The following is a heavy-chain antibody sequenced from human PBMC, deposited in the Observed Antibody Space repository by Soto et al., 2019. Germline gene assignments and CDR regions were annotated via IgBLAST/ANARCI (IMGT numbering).Heavy chain of an antibody. CDR3: AKWGAIAAANENYYFDY. CDR1: GFTFSSYG. V-gene: IGHV3-30*18. D-gene: IGHD6-13*01. Sequence: QVQLVESGGGVVQPGRSLRLSCAASGFTFSSYGMHWVRQAPGKGLEWVAVISYDGSNKYYADSVKGRFTISRDNSKNTLYLQMNSLRAEDTAVYYCAKWGAIAAANENYYFDYWGQGTLVTVSS. J-gene: IGHJ4*02. CDR2: ISYDGSNK.